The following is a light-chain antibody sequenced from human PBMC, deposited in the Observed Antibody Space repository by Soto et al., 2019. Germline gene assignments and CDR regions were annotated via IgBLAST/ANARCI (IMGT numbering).Light chain of an antibody. Sequence: DIVMTQSPDSLAVSLGERATINCKSSQSVLYSSNNKNYLAWYQQKPGQPPKLLIYWASTRESGVPDRFSGSGSGTDFTLTISSLQAEDVAVYYCHQYYSTPFFGPGTKVDIK. V-gene: IGKV4-1*01. CDR2: WAS. CDR1: QSVLYSSNNKNY. CDR3: HQYYSTPF. J-gene: IGKJ3*01.